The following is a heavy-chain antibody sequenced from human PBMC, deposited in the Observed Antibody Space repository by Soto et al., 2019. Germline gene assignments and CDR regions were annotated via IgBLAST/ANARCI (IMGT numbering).Heavy chain of an antibody. J-gene: IGHJ6*02. D-gene: IGHD4-17*01. CDR2: IYPGDSDT. Sequence: GESLKISCKGSGYSFTSYWIGWVRQMPGKGLEWMGIIYPGDSDTRYSPSFQGQVTISADKSISTAYLQWSSLKASDTAMYYCASNGRLDYYGDPTLHYGIEVLGQGPTVTVS. CDR3: ASNGRLDYYGDPTLHYGIEV. V-gene: IGHV5-51*01. CDR1: GYSFTSYW.